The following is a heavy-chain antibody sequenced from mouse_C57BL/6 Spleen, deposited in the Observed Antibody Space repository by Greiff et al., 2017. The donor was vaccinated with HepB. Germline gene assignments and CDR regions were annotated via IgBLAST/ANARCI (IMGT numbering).Heavy chain of an antibody. CDR2: IDPSDSYT. CDR1: GYTFTSYW. CDR3: ARWKGSSDYAMDY. J-gene: IGHJ4*01. V-gene: IGHV1-69*01. Sequence: QVHVKQPGAELVMPGASVKLSCKASGYTFTSYWMHWVKQRPGQGLEWIGEIDPSDSYTNYNQKFKGKSTLTVDKSSSTAYMQLSSLTSEDSAVYYCARWKGSSDYAMDYWGQGTSVTVSS. D-gene: IGHD1-1*01.